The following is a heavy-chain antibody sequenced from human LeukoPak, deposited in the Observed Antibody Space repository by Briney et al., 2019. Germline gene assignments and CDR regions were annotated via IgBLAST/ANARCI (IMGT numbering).Heavy chain of an antibody. D-gene: IGHD3-22*01. CDR3: ARKYYYDSSGSNWFDP. V-gene: IGHV4-34*01. Sequence: SETLSLTCAVYGGSFSGHYWTWIRQTPGKGLEWIGEMNPSGSTSYNPSLKSRVTISVDTSKNQFSLKLSSVTAADTAVYYRARKYYYDSSGSNWFDPWGQGTLVTVSS. J-gene: IGHJ5*02. CDR2: MNPSGST. CDR1: GGSFSGHY.